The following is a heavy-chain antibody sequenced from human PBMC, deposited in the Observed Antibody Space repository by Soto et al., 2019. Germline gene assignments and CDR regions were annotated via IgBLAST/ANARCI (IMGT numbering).Heavy chain of an antibody. CDR2: ISAYNGNT. D-gene: IGHD3-22*01. J-gene: IGHJ5*02. CDR1: GYTFTSYG. Sequence: ASVKVSCKASGYTFTSYGISWVRQAPGQGLEWMGWISAYNGNTNYAQKLQGRVTMTTDTPTSTAYMELRSLRSDDTAVYYCARDRLDDSSGYYYEDWFDPWGQGTLVTVSS. CDR3: ARDRLDDSSGYYYEDWFDP. V-gene: IGHV1-18*04.